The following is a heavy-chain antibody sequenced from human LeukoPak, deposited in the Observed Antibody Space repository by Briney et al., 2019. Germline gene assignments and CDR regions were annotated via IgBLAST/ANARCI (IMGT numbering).Heavy chain of an antibody. Sequence: GGSLRLSCAASGFTVSSNYMSWVRQAPGKGLEWVSVIYSGGSTYYADSVKGRFTISRHNSKNTLYLQMNSLRAEDTAVYYCASGTGTTDYYGMDVWGQGTTVTVSS. CDR1: GFTVSSNY. D-gene: IGHD1-7*01. V-gene: IGHV3-53*04. J-gene: IGHJ6*02. CDR2: IYSGGST. CDR3: ASGTGTTDYYGMDV.